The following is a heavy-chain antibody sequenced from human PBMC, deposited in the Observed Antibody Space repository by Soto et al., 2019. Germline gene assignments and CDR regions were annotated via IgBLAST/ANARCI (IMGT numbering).Heavy chain of an antibody. J-gene: IGHJ4*02. Sequence: QVQLQQWGAGLLKPSETLSLTCAVYGGSFSGYYWSWIRQPPGKGLEWIGEINHSGSTNYNPSLKSRVTISVDTSKNQFSLKLSSVTAADTAVYYCARGSLYSSSWYRPPNVFDYWGQGTLVTVSS. CDR3: ARGSLYSSSWYRPPNVFDY. CDR2: INHSGST. D-gene: IGHD6-13*01. CDR1: GGSFSGYY. V-gene: IGHV4-34*01.